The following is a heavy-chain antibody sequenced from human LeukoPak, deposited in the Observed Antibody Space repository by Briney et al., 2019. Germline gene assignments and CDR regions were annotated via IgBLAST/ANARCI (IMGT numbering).Heavy chain of an antibody. V-gene: IGHV3-7*01. CDR1: GFTFSSYW. Sequence: GGSLRLSCAASGFTFSSYWMNWVRQAPGEGLEWVANIKQDGSEKYYVDSVKGRFTVSRDNAKNSLYLQMNSLTAEDTAVYYCARIGFYSSWYFDYWGQGTLVTVSS. D-gene: IGHD6-6*01. CDR2: IKQDGSEK. CDR3: ARIGFYSSWYFDY. J-gene: IGHJ4*02.